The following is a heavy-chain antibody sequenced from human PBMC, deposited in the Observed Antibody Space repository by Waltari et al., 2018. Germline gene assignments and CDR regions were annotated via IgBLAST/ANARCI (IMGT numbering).Heavy chain of an antibody. D-gene: IGHD6-19*01. CDR3: TKNSGWDSDS. CDR1: GFTFSKDW. V-gene: IGHV3-7*01. J-gene: IGHJ5*01. Sequence: EVQVVESGGDLVQPGGSLRLSCAASGFTFSKDWMTWVRQTPGKGLEWVANINQDRSEKNYEDSVKGRFTISRDNANNSLYLQMNNLRAEDTAIYYCTKNSGWDSDSWGQGTLVTVSS. CDR2: INQDRSEK.